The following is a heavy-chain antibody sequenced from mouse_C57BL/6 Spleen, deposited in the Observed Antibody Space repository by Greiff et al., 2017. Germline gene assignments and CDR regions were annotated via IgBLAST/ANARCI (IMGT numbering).Heavy chain of an antibody. CDR2: IDPNSGGT. V-gene: IGHV1-72*01. Sequence: VQLQQPGAELVKPGASVKLSCKASGYTFTSYWMHWVKQRPGLGLEWIGRIDPNSGGTKYNEKFKSKATLTVDKPSSTAYMQLSSLTSEDSAVYYGARIYDYDDGWYFDVWGTGTTVTVSS. CDR1: GYTFTSYW. D-gene: IGHD2-4*01. J-gene: IGHJ1*03. CDR3: ARIYDYDDGWYFDV.